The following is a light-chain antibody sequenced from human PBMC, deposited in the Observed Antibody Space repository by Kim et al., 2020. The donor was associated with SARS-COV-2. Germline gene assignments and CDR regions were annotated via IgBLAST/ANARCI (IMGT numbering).Light chain of an antibody. V-gene: IGKV1-39*01. Sequence: SASVGDRVTITCRASQSISSYLNWYQQKPGQAPKLLIYAASSLQSGVPSRFSGSGSGTDFTLTSSSLQPEDFATYYCQQSYSTLYTFGQGTKLEI. CDR2: AAS. J-gene: IGKJ2*01. CDR3: QQSYSTLYT. CDR1: QSISSY.